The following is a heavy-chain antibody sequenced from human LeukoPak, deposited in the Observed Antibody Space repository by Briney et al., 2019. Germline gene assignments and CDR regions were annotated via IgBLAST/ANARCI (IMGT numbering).Heavy chain of an antibody. CDR3: ARNHHDFWRGYPYGMDV. D-gene: IGHD3-3*01. Sequence: GGSLRLSCAASGFTVSSNYMSWVRQAPGKGLEWVSVIYGGGSTYYADSVKGRFTISRDNSKNTLYLQVNSLRAEDTAVYYCARNHHDFWRGYPYGMDVWGQGTTVTVSS. J-gene: IGHJ6*02. CDR2: IYGGGST. V-gene: IGHV3-66*01. CDR1: GFTVSSNY.